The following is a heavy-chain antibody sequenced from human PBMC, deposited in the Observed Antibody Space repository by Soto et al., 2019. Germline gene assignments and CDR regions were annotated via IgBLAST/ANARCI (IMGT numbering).Heavy chain of an antibody. CDR3: AKDQEIGLRFLEWLLYFDY. CDR1: GFTFSSYA. D-gene: IGHD3-3*01. V-gene: IGHV3-23*01. J-gene: IGHJ4*02. CDR2: ISGSGGST. Sequence: EVQLLESGGGLVQPGGSLRLSCAASGFTFSSYAMSWVRQAPGKGLEWVSAISGSGGSTYYADSVKGRFTISRDNSKNTLYLQMNSLRAEDTAVYYCAKDQEIGLRFLEWLLYFDYWGQGTLVTVSS.